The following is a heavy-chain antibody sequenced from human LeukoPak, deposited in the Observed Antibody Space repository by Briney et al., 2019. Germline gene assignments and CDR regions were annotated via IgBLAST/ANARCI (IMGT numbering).Heavy chain of an antibody. CDR1: GFTFNTHG. Sequence: GGSLRLSCAASGFTFNTHGMNSVRQAPGKGLEWISSIGQSGSSTYYADSVKGRFTASRDNSRNLVYLQMNSLRAEDTAIYYCAKRVPYSSSSVYFDSWGQGTLVTVSS. CDR2: IGQSGSST. CDR3: AKRVPYSSSSVYFDS. D-gene: IGHD6-6*01. J-gene: IGHJ4*02. V-gene: IGHV3-23*01.